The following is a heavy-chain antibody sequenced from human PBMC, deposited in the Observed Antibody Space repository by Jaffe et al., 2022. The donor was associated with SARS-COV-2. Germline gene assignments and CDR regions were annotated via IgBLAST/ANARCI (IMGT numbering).Heavy chain of an antibody. V-gene: IGHV3-9*01. CDR3: VTLLWPFGAFDI. CDR2: ISWNSGSI. CDR1: GFTFDDYA. Sequence: EVQLVESGGGLVQPGRSLRLSCAASGFTFDDYAMHWVRQAPGKGLEWVSGISWNSGSIGYADSVKGRFTISRDNAKNSLYLQMNSLRAEDTALYYCVTLLWPFGAFDIWGQGTMVTVSS. J-gene: IGHJ3*02. D-gene: IGHD2-2*01.